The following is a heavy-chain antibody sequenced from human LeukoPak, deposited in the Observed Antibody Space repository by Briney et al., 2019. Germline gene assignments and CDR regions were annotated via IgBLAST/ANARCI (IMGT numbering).Heavy chain of an antibody. J-gene: IGHJ4*02. D-gene: IGHD3-9*01. CDR3: ARGHYDVLAASYKWTPDY. CDR2: ITRGGDYI. V-gene: IGHV3-21*01. CDR1: GFTFSSYA. Sequence: GRSLRLSCAASGFTFSSYAMHWVRQAPGKGLEWVSSITRGGDYIYYADSVKGRFTTSRDNAKNSLSLQLNSLRVEDTAVYYCARGHYDVLAASYKWTPDYWGQGTLVTVSS.